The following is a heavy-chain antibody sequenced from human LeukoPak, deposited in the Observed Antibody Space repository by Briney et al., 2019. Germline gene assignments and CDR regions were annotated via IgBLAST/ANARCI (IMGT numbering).Heavy chain of an antibody. J-gene: IGHJ5*02. CDR3: ARNLYSSSFRRFDP. Sequence: SETLSLTCTVSGGSISSSSYYWGWLRQPPGKGLEWIGSIYYSGSTYYNPSLKSRVTISVDTSKNQFSLKLSSVTAADTAVYYCARNLYSSSFRRFDPWGQGTLVTVSS. CDR1: GGSISSSSYY. D-gene: IGHD6-6*01. V-gene: IGHV4-39*01. CDR2: IYYSGST.